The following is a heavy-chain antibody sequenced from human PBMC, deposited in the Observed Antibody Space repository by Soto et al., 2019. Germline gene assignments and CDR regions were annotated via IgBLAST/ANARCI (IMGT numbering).Heavy chain of an antibody. CDR1: GGTFSSYA. CDR3: ARDLLHYYDSSGFYYYYGMDV. D-gene: IGHD3-22*01. V-gene: IGHV1-69*01. CDR2: LIPIFGTA. J-gene: IGHJ6*02. Sequence: QVQLVQSGAEVKKPGSSVKVSCKASGGTFSSYAISWVRQAPGQWLEWMGGLIPIFGTANSAQKFQGRVTITADESTSTAYMELSSLRSEDTAVYYCARDLLHYYDSSGFYYYYGMDVWGQGTTVTVSS.